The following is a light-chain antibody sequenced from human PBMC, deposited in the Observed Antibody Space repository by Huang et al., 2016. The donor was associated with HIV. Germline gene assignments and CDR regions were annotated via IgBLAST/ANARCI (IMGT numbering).Light chain of an antibody. CDR3: QQYYSTPLYT. CDR1: QSVLYTSNNKSH. J-gene: IGKJ2*01. V-gene: IGKV4-1*01. CDR2: WAS. Sequence: DIVLTQSPDSLAVSLGERAIINCKSSQSVLYTSNNKSHLALYQQKPGQPPTLLIYWASTRESGVPDRFSGSGSGTDFTLTIRSLQAEDVAVYYCQQYYSTPLYTFGQGTKLEIK.